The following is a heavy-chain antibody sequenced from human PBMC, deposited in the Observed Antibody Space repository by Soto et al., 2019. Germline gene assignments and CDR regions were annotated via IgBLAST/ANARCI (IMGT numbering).Heavy chain of an antibody. CDR3: TTVYYYDSSGLSFDY. Sequence: GGSLRLSCAASGFTFSNAWMSWVRQAPGKGLEWVGRIKSKTDGGTTDYAAPVKGRFTISRDDSKNTLYLQMNSLKTEDTAVYYCTTVYYYDSSGLSFDYWGQGTLVTVSS. V-gene: IGHV3-15*01. CDR1: GFTFSNAW. J-gene: IGHJ4*02. CDR2: IKSKTDGGTT. D-gene: IGHD3-22*01.